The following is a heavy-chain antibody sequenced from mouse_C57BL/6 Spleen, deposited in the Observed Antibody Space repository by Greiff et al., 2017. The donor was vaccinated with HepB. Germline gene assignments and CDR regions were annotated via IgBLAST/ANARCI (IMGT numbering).Heavy chain of an antibody. Sequence: VQLQESGAELVRPGASVTLSCKASGYTFTDYEMHWVKQTPVHGLEWIGAIDPETGGTAYNQKFKGKAILTADKSSSTAYMELRSLTSEDSAVYYGTRSCITTVVGRYFDVWGTGTTVTVSS. CDR3: TRSCITTVVGRYFDV. V-gene: IGHV1-15*01. CDR2: IDPETGGT. CDR1: GYTFTDYE. J-gene: IGHJ1*03. D-gene: IGHD1-1*01.